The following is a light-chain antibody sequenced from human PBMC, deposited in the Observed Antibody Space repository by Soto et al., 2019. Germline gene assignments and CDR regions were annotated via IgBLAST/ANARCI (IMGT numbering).Light chain of an antibody. CDR3: SSYTSSSTLYVV. CDR1: SSDVGGYNY. Sequence: QSVLTQPASVSGSPGQSITISCTGTSSDVGGYNYVSWYQQNPGKAPKLMIYEVSYRPSGVSNRFSGSKSGNTASLTISGLQAEDEADYYCSSYTSSSTLYVVFGGGTKLTVL. CDR2: EVS. V-gene: IGLV2-14*01. J-gene: IGLJ2*01.